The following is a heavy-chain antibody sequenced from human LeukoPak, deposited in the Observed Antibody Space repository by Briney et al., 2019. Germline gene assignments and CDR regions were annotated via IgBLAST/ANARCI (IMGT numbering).Heavy chain of an antibody. CDR2: ISAYNGNT. Sequence: VASVKVSCKASGYTFTSYGISWVRQAPGQGLEWMGWISAYNGNTNYAHKFQGRVTMTRDTSTSTVYMELSSLRSEDTAVYYCARARRRGGSGSLYDYWGQGTLVTVSS. CDR1: GYTFTSYG. V-gene: IGHV1-18*01. D-gene: IGHD3-10*01. J-gene: IGHJ4*02. CDR3: ARARRRGGSGSLYDY.